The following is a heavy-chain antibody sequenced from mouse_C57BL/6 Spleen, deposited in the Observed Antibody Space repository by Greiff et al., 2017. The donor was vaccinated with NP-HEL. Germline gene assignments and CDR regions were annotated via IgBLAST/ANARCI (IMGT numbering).Heavy chain of an antibody. CDR3: TREGDGSYFDD. CDR1: GYTFTAYE. J-gene: IGHJ2*01. CDR2: LDPETGGP. V-gene: IGHV1-15*01. D-gene: IGHD2-3*01. Sequence: QVQLPQSGAELVRPGASVTLSCKASGYTFTAYEMHWVKQTPVHGLEWIGALDPETGGPAYNQKFKGKAILTADHSSSTSYMELRSLTYEDSSFDYCTREGDGSYFDDRGQCTTLTVSS.